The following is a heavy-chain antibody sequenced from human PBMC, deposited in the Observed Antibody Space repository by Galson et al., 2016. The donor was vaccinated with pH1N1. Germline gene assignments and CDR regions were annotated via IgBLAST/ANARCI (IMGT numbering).Heavy chain of an antibody. CDR1: GFTFGTYA. CDR2: ISSSGGTT. J-gene: IGHJ4*02. Sequence: SLRLSCAASGFTFGTYAMTWVRQAPGKGLEWVSTISSSGGTTFHTDSVKGRFTISRDYSKNTLYLHMNSLRAGDTALYYCARGRYDYDGDFGFWGQGTLVTVSS. CDR3: ARGRYDYDGDFGF. V-gene: IGHV3-23*01. D-gene: IGHD4-23*01.